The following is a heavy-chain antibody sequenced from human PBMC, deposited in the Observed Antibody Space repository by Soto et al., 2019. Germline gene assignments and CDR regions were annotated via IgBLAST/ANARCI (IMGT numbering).Heavy chain of an antibody. D-gene: IGHD2-15*01. CDR1: GFTFSSYW. J-gene: IGHJ5*02. CDR3: ARHYCSGGSCLFSP. CDR2: IKQDGSEK. Sequence: GGSLRLSCVASGFTFSSYWMSWVRQAPEKGLEWVANIKQDGSEKYYVDSVKGRFTISRDNAKNSLSLQMNSLRAEDTAVYYCARHYCSGGSCLFSPWGQGTLVTVSS. V-gene: IGHV3-7*01.